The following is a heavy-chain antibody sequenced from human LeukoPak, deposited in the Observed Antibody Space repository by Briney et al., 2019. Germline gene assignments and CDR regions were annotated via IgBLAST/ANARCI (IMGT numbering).Heavy chain of an antibody. V-gene: IGHV3-23*01. CDR2: ISNSGGTT. CDR3: AKVGEWLRGRFDY. Sequence: GGSLRLSCAASGFTFGNYATTWVRQAPGKGLEWVSSISNSGGTTYYADSVKGRFTISRDNSKNTLYLQMNSLRAEDTAVYYCAKVGEWLRGRFDYWGQGTLVTVSS. CDR1: GFTFGNYA. D-gene: IGHD3-3*01. J-gene: IGHJ4*02.